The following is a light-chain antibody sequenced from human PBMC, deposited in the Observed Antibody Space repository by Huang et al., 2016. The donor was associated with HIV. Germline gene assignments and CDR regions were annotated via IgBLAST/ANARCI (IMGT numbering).Light chain of an antibody. CDR2: WGS. J-gene: IGKJ4*01. CDR3: QQFYSSPPT. V-gene: IGKV4-1*01. Sequence: DIVMTQSPDSLPVSLGARATINCKSSQSLFYSTDNNNYLAWYQQKPGQPPKLLINWGSTRESGVPDRCSGSGSGTDFTLTISSLQAEDVAVYYCQQFYSSPPTFGGGTRVEIK. CDR1: QSLFYSTDNNNY.